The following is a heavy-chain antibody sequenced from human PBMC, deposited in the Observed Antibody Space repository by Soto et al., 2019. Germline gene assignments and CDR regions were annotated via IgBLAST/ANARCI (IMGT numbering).Heavy chain of an antibody. J-gene: IGHJ4*02. V-gene: IGHV4-39*01. D-gene: IGHD3-22*01. CDR3: ARLGGYYQALDS. Sequence: SETLSLTCTVSGGSISSSSYYWGWIRQPPGKGLEWIGSIYYSGSTYYNPSLKSRVTISVDTSKNQFSLKLSSVTAADTAVYYCARLGGYYQALDSWGPGTLVTVSS. CDR2: IYYSGST. CDR1: GGSISSSSYY.